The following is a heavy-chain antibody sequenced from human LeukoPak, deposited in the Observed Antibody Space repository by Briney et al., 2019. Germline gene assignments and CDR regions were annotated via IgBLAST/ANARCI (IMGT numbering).Heavy chain of an antibody. CDR3: ARDAGTFDWSGGYFDC. D-gene: IGHD3-9*01. V-gene: IGHV3-7*04. Sequence: PGGSLRLSCAPSGFTFSNHWMSWVRQAPGKGLEWVANIKRDGSETHYVDSVKGRFTISRDNAKNSLSLQMSSLRAEDTAVYYCARDAGTFDWSGGYFDCWGQGTLVTVSS. CDR1: GFTFSNHW. J-gene: IGHJ4*02. CDR2: IKRDGSET.